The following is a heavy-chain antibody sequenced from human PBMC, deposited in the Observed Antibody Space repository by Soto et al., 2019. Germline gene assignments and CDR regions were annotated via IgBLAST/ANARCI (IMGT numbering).Heavy chain of an antibody. CDR2: INHSGST. CDR3: ARLTYYDFWSGPWVDYGMDV. CDR1: GGSFSGYY. D-gene: IGHD3-3*01. J-gene: IGHJ6*02. Sequence: SETLSLTCAVYGGSFSGYYWSWIRQPPGKGLEWIGEINHSGSTNYNPSLKSRVTISVDTSKNQFSLKLSSVTAADTAVYYCARLTYYDFWSGPWVDYGMDVWGQGTTVTVSS. V-gene: IGHV4-34*01.